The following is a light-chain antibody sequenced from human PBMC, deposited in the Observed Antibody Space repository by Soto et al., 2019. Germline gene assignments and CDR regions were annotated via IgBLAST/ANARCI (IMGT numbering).Light chain of an antibody. CDR2: SNN. V-gene: IGLV1-44*01. CDR3: AAWDDSLNGRGV. J-gene: IGLJ3*02. CDR1: SSNSGSNT. Sequence: QSVLTQPPSASGTPGQRVTISCSGSSSNSGSNTVNWYQQLPGTAPKLLIYSNNQRPSGVPDRFSGSRSGTSASLAISGLQSEDEGDYYCAAWDDSLNGRGVFGGGTKLTVL.